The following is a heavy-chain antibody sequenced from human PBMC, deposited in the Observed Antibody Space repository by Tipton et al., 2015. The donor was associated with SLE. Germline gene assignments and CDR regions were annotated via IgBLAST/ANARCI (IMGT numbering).Heavy chain of an antibody. J-gene: IGHJ5*02. D-gene: IGHD3-3*01. Sequence: LRLSCSVSGFSISSAYYWAWIRQAPGKGLEWIGSLDHIGSTFYRPSLQRRVSISRDTTKNQFSLRLNSLMVAATAVYYCSRVEGLFGIFGVPKWWFDPWGQGTLVTVSS. CDR3: SRVEGLFGIFGVPKWWFDP. V-gene: IGHV4-38-2*02. CDR1: GFSISSAYY. CDR2: LDHIGST.